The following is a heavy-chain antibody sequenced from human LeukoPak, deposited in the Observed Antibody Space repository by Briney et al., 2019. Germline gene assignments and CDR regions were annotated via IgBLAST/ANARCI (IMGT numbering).Heavy chain of an antibody. V-gene: IGHV3-7*01. CDR1: GFTFSSYW. J-gene: IGHJ4*02. CDR2: IKQDGSEK. CDR3: ARGPMIVVVITVKEMEFDY. D-gene: IGHD3-22*01. Sequence: PGGSLRLSCAASGFTFSSYWMSWARQAPGKGLEWVANIKQDGSEKYYVDSVKGRFTISRDNAKNSLYLQMNSLRAEDTAVYYCARGPMIVVVITVKEMEFDYWGQGTLVTVSS.